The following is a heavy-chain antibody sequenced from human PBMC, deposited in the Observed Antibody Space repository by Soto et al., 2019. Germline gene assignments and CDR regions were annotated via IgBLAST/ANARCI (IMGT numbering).Heavy chain of an antibody. CDR3: ARDWGGRIKALDF. CDR2: ISPYSGHT. J-gene: IGHJ3*01. Sequence: QGHMVQSGGEVKKPGASVKVSCKASGYTFTNYGISWVRQAPGQGLEWVGWISPYSGHTNYVRRLQGRVLMTMDTSATTVYMELRSLRSDDTAVYYCARDWGGRIKALDFWGQGTMVTVSS. V-gene: IGHV1-18*04. CDR1: GYTFTNYG. D-gene: IGHD3-16*01.